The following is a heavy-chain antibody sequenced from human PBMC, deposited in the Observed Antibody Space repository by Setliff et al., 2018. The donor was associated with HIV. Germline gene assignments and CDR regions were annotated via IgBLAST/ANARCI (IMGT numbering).Heavy chain of an antibody. CDR3: AREYSRILQSGWQPFDY. J-gene: IGHJ4*02. D-gene: IGHD6-19*01. CDR1: GYTFTAYG. Sequence: ASVKVSCKASGYTFTAYGISWVRQAPGQGPEWMGWISGYSDYAKYAQKFQGRVTMTIDTSTSTAYLELRSLRSDDTAVYYCAREYSRILQSGWQPFDYWGQGTLVTVSS. CDR2: ISGYSDYA. V-gene: IGHV1-18*01.